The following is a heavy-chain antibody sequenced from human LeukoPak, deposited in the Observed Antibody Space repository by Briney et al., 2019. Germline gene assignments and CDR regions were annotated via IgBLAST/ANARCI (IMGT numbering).Heavy chain of an antibody. CDR3: ARVDGSGSYYYYYMDV. CDR1: GGSISSYY. CDR2: IYYSGST. D-gene: IGHD3-10*01. V-gene: IGHV4-59*01. Sequence: SETLSLTCTVSGGSISSYYWSWIRQPPGKGLEWLGNIYYSGSTNYNPSLKSRVAISVDTSKNQFSLKLSSVTAADTAVYYCARVDGSGSYYYYYMDVWGKGTTVTVSS. J-gene: IGHJ6*03.